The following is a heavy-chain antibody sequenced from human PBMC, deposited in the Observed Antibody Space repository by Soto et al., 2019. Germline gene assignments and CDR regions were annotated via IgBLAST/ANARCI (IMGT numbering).Heavy chain of an antibody. J-gene: IGHJ4*02. CDR3: AADATAWQQMVPSDY. Sequence: SVKVSCKASGFTFTGHYIHWVRQARGQRLEWIGWIAVGSGYTNYAQRFQDRVTLTRDMSTATTYMELSRLTSEDTAIYYCAADATAWQQMVPSDYWGQGTLVTVSS. CDR2: IAVGSGYT. D-gene: IGHD2-8*01. CDR1: GFTFTGHY. V-gene: IGHV1-58*02.